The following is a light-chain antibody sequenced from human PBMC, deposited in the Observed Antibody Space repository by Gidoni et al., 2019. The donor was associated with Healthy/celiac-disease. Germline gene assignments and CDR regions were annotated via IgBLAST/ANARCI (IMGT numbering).Light chain of an antibody. CDR2: AAS. V-gene: IGKV1-39*01. CDR3: QQSYSTPYT. J-gene: IGKJ2*01. Sequence: DIQMTQSPSSLSASVGDRVTITCRSSQRIISYLNWYQQKPGKAPKLLIYAASSLQSGVPSRFSGSGSGTDFTRTIRSLQPEDFATYYCQQSYSTPYTFGQGTKLEIK. CDR1: QRIISY.